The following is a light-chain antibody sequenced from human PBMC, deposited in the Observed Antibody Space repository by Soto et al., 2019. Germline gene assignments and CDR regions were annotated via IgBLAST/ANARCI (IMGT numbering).Light chain of an antibody. CDR1: QSVSSSY. CDR2: GAS. CDR3: QQYGSSPPT. J-gene: IGKJ2*01. Sequence: ENVLTQSPGTLSLSPGERATLSCRASQSVSSSYLAWYQQKPGQAPGLLIYGASSRATGIPDRFSGSGSGTDFTLTISRLEPEDFAVYNCQQYGSSPPTFGQGTKLEIK. V-gene: IGKV3-20*01.